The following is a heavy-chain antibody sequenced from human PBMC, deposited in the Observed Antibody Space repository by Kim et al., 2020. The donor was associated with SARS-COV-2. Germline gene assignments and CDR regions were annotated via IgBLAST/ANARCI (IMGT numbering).Heavy chain of an antibody. Sequence: ASVKVSCKASGYTFAAYGIRWVRQARGQGLQWMGGIGAYNGMSDYGQTFHDRITMTTDISSSTAYLEVRSLRSDDTAIYFCARGGRGHHYYNGMDVWGQGTAVIVSS. D-gene: IGHD3-10*01. J-gene: IGHJ6*02. CDR3: ARGGRGHHYYNGMDV. V-gene: IGHV1-18*01. CDR1: GYTFAAYG. CDR2: IGAYNGMS.